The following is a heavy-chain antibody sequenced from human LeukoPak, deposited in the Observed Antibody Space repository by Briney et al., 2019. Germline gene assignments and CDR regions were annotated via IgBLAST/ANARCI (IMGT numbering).Heavy chain of an antibody. CDR1: GFTFSSYA. Sequence: GGSLRLSCAASGFTFSSYAMRWVRQAPGKGLEWVSGISGSGGSTYYADSVKGRFTIARDNSKNTLYLQMNSLRAEDTAVYYCARDLKTSGWYGDFDYWGQGTLVTVSS. D-gene: IGHD6-19*01. J-gene: IGHJ4*02. V-gene: IGHV3-23*01. CDR2: ISGSGGST. CDR3: ARDLKTSGWYGDFDY.